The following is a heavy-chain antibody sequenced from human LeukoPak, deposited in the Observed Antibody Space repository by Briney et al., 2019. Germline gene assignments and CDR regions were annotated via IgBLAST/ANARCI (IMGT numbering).Heavy chain of an antibody. CDR1: GFTFSDYY. CDR2: ISSSGSTI. V-gene: IGHV3-11*01. J-gene: IGHJ3*02. CDR3: TIDYSYGIDAFDI. Sequence: PGGSLRLSCAASGFTFSDYYMSWIRQAPGKGLEWVSYISSSGSTIYYADSVKGRFTISRDNAKNTLYLQMNSLRADDTAVYYCTIDYSYGIDAFDIWGQGTMVTVSS. D-gene: IGHD5-18*01.